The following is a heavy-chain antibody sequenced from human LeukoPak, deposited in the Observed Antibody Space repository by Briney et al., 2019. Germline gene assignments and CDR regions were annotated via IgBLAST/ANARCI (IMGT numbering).Heavy chain of an antibody. CDR1: GGSISSYY. V-gene: IGHV4-59*01. D-gene: IGHD1-7*01. J-gene: IGHJ5*02. CDR3: ARGKNWNYGSPNWFDP. Sequence: SETLSLTCSVSGGSISSYYWSWIRQPPGKGLEWIGYIYYSGSTNYNPSLKSRVTISVDTSKNQFSLKLSSVTAADTAVYYCARGKNWNYGSPNWFDPWGQGTLVTVSS. CDR2: IYYSGST.